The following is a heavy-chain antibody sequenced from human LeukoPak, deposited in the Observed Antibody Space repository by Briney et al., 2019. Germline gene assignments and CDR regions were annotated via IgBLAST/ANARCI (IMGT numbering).Heavy chain of an antibody. Sequence: GRSLRLSCTASGFTFGDYAMSWFRQAPGKGLEWVGFIRSKAYGGTTEYAASVKGRFTISRDDSKSIAYLQMNSLKTEDTAVYYCTRDISSPAFDYWSQGTLVTVSS. CDR1: GFTFGDYA. V-gene: IGHV3-49*03. CDR3: TRDISSPAFDY. D-gene: IGHD6-13*01. CDR2: IRSKAYGGTT. J-gene: IGHJ4*02.